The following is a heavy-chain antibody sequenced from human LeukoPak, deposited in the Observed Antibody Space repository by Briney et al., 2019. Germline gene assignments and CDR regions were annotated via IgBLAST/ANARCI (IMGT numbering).Heavy chain of an antibody. CDR3: ARETPYCNSTSCYGWFDP. D-gene: IGHD2-2*01. V-gene: IGHV4-34*01. J-gene: IGHJ5*02. CDR1: GGSFSGYY. CDR2: INHSGST. Sequence: SETLSLTCAVYGGSFSGYYWSCIRQAPGKGLEWIGEINHSGSTNYNPSLKSRVTISVDTSKNQFSLKLSSVTAADTAVYYCARETPYCNSTSCYGWFDPWGQGTLVTVSS.